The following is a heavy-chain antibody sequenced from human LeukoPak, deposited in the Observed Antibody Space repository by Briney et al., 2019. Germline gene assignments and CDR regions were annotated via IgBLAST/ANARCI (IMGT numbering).Heavy chain of an antibody. Sequence: GGSLRLSCAASGFTFSNYAMSWVRQAPGKGLEWVSGISGSDGSTYYADSVKGRLTISRDNSKNTLYLQMNSLRAEDTAVYYCAKGSGYYPEGSDYWGQGTLVTVSS. D-gene: IGHD3-22*01. J-gene: IGHJ4*02. CDR2: ISGSDGST. V-gene: IGHV3-23*01. CDR1: GFTFSNYA. CDR3: AKGSGYYPEGSDY.